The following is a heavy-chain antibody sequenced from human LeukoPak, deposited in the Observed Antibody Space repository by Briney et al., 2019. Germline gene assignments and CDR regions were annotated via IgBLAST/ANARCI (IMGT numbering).Heavy chain of an antibody. V-gene: IGHV3-30*03. Sequence: VGTLRLSCAASGFAFSNYGMHWVRQAPGKGLGWVATISYDGKNEYYEDSVKGRFTISRDNSKSTLYLEMNSLRAEDTAVYYCASDGRRVGSTTSSYFDYWGQGTLVTVSS. J-gene: IGHJ4*02. CDR1: GFAFSNYG. CDR2: ISYDGKNE. CDR3: ASDGRRVGSTTSSYFDY. D-gene: IGHD1-26*01.